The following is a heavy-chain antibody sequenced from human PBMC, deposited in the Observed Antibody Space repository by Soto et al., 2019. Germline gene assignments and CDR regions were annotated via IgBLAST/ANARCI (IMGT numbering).Heavy chain of an antibody. Sequence: SETLSLTCTVSGGSISDISYCWGWIRQPPGKGLQWIGCMFYSGATYYNPSLKNRVTLSVDTSNNEFSLKLVSVTAPDTAVYYCARHKSGSDWLDPWRQGTLVTVSS. CDR1: GGSISDISYC. CDR3: ARHKSGSDWLDP. CDR2: MFYSGAT. J-gene: IGHJ5*02. D-gene: IGHD2-15*01. V-gene: IGHV4-39*01.